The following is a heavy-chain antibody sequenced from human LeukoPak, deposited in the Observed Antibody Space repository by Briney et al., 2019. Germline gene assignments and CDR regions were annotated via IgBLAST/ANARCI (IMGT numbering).Heavy chain of an antibody. D-gene: IGHD7-27*01. CDR2: INPNSGGT. CDR1: GYTFIGYY. V-gene: IGHV1-2*02. Sequence: ASVKVSCKASGYTFIGYYMHWVRQAPGQGLEWMGWINPNSGGTNYAQKFQGRVTMTRDTSISTAYMELSRLTSDDTAVYYCARDVTGDLSWFFDLWGRGTLVTVSS. J-gene: IGHJ2*01. CDR3: ARDVTGDLSWFFDL.